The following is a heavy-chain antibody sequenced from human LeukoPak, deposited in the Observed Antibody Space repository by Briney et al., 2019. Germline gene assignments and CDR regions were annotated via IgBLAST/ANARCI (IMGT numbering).Heavy chain of an antibody. J-gene: IGHJ4*02. CDR2: ISSSGSTI. CDR1: GFTFSRYE. CDR3: ARESGYYDSSGYSYVYDY. Sequence: GGSLRLSCAASGFTFSRYEMNWVRQAPGKGLEWVSYISSSGSTIYYADSVKGRFTISRDNAKNSLYLQMNSLRAEDTAGYYCARESGYYDSSGYSYVYDYWGQGTLVTVSS. V-gene: IGHV3-48*03. D-gene: IGHD3-22*01.